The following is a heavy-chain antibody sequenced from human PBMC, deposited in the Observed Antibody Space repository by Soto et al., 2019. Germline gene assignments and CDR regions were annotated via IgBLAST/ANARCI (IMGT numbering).Heavy chain of an antibody. CDR2: IYYSGST. Sequence: QLQLQESGPGLVKPSETLSLTCTVSGGSISSSSYYWGWIRQPPGKGLEWIGSIYYSGSTYYNPSLKSRVTISVDTSKNQFSLKLSPVTAADTAVYYCARQSGIAARLLFFDYWGQGTLVTVSS. J-gene: IGHJ4*02. CDR3: ARQSGIAARLLFFDY. V-gene: IGHV4-39*01. CDR1: GGSISSSSYY. D-gene: IGHD6-6*01.